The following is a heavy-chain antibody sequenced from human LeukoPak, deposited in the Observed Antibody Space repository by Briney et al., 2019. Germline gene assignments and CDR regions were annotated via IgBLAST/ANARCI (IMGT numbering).Heavy chain of an antibody. CDR2: IYYSGSA. D-gene: IGHD5-18*01. CDR3: ARSHTASDY. CDR1: GGSLSSGRYY. J-gene: IGHJ4*02. V-gene: IGHV4-61*01. Sequence: SETLSQTCTVSGGSLSSGRYYWSWIRQPPGKGLEWIGYIYYSGSANYNPSLKSRVTISVDTSKNQFSLKLSSVTAADTAVYYCARSHTASDYWGQGTLVTVSS.